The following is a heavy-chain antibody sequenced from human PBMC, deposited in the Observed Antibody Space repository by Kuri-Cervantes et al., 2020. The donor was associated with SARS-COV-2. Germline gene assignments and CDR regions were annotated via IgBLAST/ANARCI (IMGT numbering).Heavy chain of an antibody. CDR1: GYTFTDNY. CDR3: ARTGYCGGDCLHYYYYYMDV. Sequence: SVKVSCKASGYTFTDNYIHWVRQAPGQGLEWMGGIIPIFGTANYAQKFQGRVTITADESTSTAYVELSGLKSEDTAVYYCARTGYCGGDCLHYYYYYMDVWGKGTTVTVSS. D-gene: IGHD2-21*01. V-gene: IGHV1-69*13. J-gene: IGHJ6*03. CDR2: IIPIFGTA.